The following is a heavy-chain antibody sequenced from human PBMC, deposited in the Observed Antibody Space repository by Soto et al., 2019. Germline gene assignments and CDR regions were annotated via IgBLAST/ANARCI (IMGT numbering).Heavy chain of an antibody. J-gene: IGHJ6*02. V-gene: IGHV1-18*04. D-gene: IGHD6-6*01. CDR2: ISAYNGNT. CDR3: ARDAPLEYSSSSVYYYYGMDV. Sequence: GASVKVSCKASGYTFTSYGISWVRQAPGQGLEWMGWISAYNGNTNYAQKLQGRVTMTTDTSTSTAYMELRSLRSDDTAVYYCARDAPLEYSSSSVYYYYGMDVWGRGTTVTV. CDR1: GYTFTSYG.